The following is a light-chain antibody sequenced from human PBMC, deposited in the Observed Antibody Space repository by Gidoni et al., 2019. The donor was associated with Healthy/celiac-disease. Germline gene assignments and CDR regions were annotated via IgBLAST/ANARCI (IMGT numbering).Light chain of an antibody. CDR1: QSISSY. CDR3: QQSYSTPWT. V-gene: IGKV1-39*01. Sequence: DIQMTQSPSSLSASVGDRVTITCRASQSISSYLNWYQQKPGKAPKLLIYAASSLQSRVPARFSGSGSGTDFTLTISSLQPEDFATYYCQQSYSTPWTFVQGTKVEIK. J-gene: IGKJ1*01. CDR2: AAS.